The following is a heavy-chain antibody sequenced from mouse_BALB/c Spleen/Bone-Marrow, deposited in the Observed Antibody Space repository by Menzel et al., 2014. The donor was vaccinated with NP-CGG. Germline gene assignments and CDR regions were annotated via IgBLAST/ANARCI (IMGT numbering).Heavy chain of an antibody. CDR3: ARWEYYAMDY. CDR1: GFNIKDTY. D-gene: IGHD4-1*01. CDR2: IDPANGNT. Sequence: EVKLQESGAELVKPGASVKLSCTASGFNIKDTYMHWVKQRPEQGLEWIGRIDPANGNTKYDPKFQGKATITADTSSNXAYLQLSSLTSEDTAVYYCARWEYYAMDYWGQGTSVTVSS. V-gene: IGHV14-3*02. J-gene: IGHJ4*01.